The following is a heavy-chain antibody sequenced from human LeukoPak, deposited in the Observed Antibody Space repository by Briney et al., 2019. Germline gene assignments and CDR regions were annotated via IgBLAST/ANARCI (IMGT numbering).Heavy chain of an antibody. D-gene: IGHD2-2*01. CDR2: IYYNGNT. CDR3: ATLRGYCSGASCYAGEFDL. CDR1: GASIRSSSYY. Sequence: SETLSLTCTVSGASIRSSSYYWAWIRQPPGKGLECFVTIYYNGNTYYNPSLKSRVTMSVDTSKDQFSLKLNSVTAADTAIYYCATLRGYCSGASCYAGEFDLWGQGALVTVSS. J-gene: IGHJ4*02. V-gene: IGHV4-39*07.